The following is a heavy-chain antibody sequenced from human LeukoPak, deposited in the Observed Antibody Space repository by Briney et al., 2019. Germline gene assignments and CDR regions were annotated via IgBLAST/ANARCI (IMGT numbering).Heavy chain of an antibody. V-gene: IGHV3-33*01. CDR1: GFSLSAYG. J-gene: IGHJ4*02. CDR2: IWYDGTSK. CDR3: ARSQSSSLIDY. Sequence: GGSLRLSCAASGFSLSAYGVHWVRQAPGKGLEWVAVIWYDGTSKDYADSVKGRFTFSRDNSKNALYLQMNSLTVEDTAVYYCARSQSSSLIDYWGQGTLVTVSS. D-gene: IGHD6-13*01.